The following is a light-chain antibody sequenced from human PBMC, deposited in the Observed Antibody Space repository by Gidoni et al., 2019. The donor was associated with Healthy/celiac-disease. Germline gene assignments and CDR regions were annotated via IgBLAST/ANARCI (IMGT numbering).Light chain of an antibody. CDR1: QSISSY. J-gene: IGKJ4*01. Sequence: DIQMTQSPSSLSASVGDRVTITCRASQSISSYLNWYQQKPGKAPKLLIYAASSLQSGVTSRFSGSGSGTDFTLTISSLQPEDFATYYCQQSYSTPLGFGGGTKVEIK. CDR2: AAS. V-gene: IGKV1-39*01. CDR3: QQSYSTPLG.